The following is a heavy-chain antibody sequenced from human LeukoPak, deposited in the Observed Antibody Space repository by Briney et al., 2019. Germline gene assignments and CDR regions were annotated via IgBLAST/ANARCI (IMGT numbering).Heavy chain of an antibody. V-gene: IGHV4-39*02. CDR1: DGSISSSSYY. J-gene: IGHJ4*02. CDR3: AREGSGYSGYDPYYFDY. CDR2: IYYRGST. Sequence: SETLSLTCTVSDGSISSSSYYWGWIRQPPGKGLEWIGSIYYRGSTYYNPSLKSRVTISVDTSKNQFSLKLSSVTAADTAVYYCAREGSGYSGYDPYYFDYWGQGTLVTVSS. D-gene: IGHD5-12*01.